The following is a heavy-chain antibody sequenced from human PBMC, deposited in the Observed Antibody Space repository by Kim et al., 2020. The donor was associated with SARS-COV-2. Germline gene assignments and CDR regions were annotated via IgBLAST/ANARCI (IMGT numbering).Heavy chain of an antibody. CDR3: ARETGYGVRGVTKDY. CDR2: ISSSGSTI. D-gene: IGHD3-10*01. Sequence: GGSLRLSCAASGFTFSSYEMNWVRQAPGKGLEWVSYISSSGSTIYYADSVKGRFTISRDNAKNSLYLQMNSLRAEDTAVYYCARETGYGVRGVTKDYWGQGTLVTVSS. CDR1: GFTFSSYE. V-gene: IGHV3-48*03. J-gene: IGHJ4*02.